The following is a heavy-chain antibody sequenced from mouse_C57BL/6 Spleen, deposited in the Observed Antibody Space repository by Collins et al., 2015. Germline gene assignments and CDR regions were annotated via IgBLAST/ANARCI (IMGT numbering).Heavy chain of an antibody. CDR1: GYTFTSYW. V-gene: IGHV1-64*01. CDR2: IHPNSGST. J-gene: IGHJ4*01. D-gene: IGHD2-4*01. Sequence: QVQLQQPGAELVKPGASVKLSCKASGYTFTSYWMHWVKQRPGQGLEWIGMIHPNSGSTNYNEKFKSKATLTVDKSSSTAYMQLSSLTSEDSAVYYCAKGDYDRLYAMDYWGQGTSVTVSS. CDR3: AKGDYDRLYAMDY.